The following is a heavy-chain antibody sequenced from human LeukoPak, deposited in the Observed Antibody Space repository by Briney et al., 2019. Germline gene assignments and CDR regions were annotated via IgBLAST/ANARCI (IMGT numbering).Heavy chain of an antibody. V-gene: IGHV3-33*08. CDR1: GFNLRNLC. D-gene: IGHD3-16*01. Sequence: GSLGLSCSAAGFNLRNLCLHLGRPAPGQGPGLVAAIWYDGGNKYYADSLKGRFTVPRDNSKNTLHLQVSSLRAEDTAVYYCARDAGGGFNSFNYWGQGVLVTVSS. J-gene: IGHJ4*02. CDR3: ARDAGGGFNSFNY. CDR2: IWYDGGNK.